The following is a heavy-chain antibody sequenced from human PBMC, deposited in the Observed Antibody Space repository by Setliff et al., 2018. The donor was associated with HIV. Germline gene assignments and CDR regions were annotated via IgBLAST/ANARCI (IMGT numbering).Heavy chain of an antibody. CDR3: ARGGTSTPQSFDY. J-gene: IGHJ4*02. V-gene: IGHV4-4*02. D-gene: IGHD2-2*01. Sequence: PGGSLRLSCVASGVTISDHEMGWVRQAPGKGLEWIGEIYHSGSTNYNPSLKSRATISVDKSKNQFSLNLRSVTAADTAVYYCARGGTSTPQSFDYWGQGSLVTVSS. CDR1: GVTISDHE. CDR2: IYHSGST.